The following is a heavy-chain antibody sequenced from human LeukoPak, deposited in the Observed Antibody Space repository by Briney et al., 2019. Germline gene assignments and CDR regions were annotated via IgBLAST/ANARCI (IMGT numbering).Heavy chain of an antibody. CDR1: GFTFSSYA. CDR2: ISSTSSNI. D-gene: IGHD3-16*02. V-gene: IGHV3-21*04. J-gene: IGHJ4*02. CDR3: AAQKRGTYRPYYFDY. Sequence: GRSLRLSCAASGFTFSSYAMHWVRQAPGKGLEWVSSISSTSSNIYYADSLKGRFTISRDNAKNSLYLQMNSLRAEDTAVYYCAAQKRGTYRPYYFDYWGQGTLVTVSS.